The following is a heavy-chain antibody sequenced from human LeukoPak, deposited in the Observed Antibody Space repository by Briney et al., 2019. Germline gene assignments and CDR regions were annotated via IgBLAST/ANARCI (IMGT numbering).Heavy chain of an antibody. CDR2: ISSSSSYI. CDR1: GFTFSSYA. V-gene: IGHV3-21*01. D-gene: IGHD6-13*01. Sequence: GGSLRLSCAASGFTFSSYAMSWVRQAPGKGLEWVSSISSSSSYIYYADSVKGRFTISRDNAKNSLYLQMNSLRAEDTAVYYCASGSSSWYPYFQHWGQGTLVTVSS. CDR3: ASGSSSWYPYFQH. J-gene: IGHJ1*01.